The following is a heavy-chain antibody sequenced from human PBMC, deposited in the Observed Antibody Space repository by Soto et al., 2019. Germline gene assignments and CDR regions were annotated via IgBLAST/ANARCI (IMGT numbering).Heavy chain of an antibody. D-gene: IGHD5-12*01. J-gene: IGHJ6*02. V-gene: IGHV1-18*04. CDR1: GYTFTSYG. Sequence: RASVKVSCKASGYTFTSYGISWVRQAPGQGLEWMGWISAYNGNTNYAQKLQGRVTMTTDTSTSTAYMELRSLRSDDTAVYYCARDQRWLQFVYYYYGMDVWGQGTTVTVSS. CDR3: ARDQRWLQFVYYYYGMDV. CDR2: ISAYNGNT.